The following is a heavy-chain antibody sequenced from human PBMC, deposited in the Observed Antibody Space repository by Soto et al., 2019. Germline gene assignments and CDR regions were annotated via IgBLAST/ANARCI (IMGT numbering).Heavy chain of an antibody. D-gene: IGHD2-2*01. J-gene: IGHJ2*01. CDR2: IITLLNRT. CDR1: GGTFTYYS. V-gene: IGHV1-69*02. CDR3: ASLSLDKTLVIPATMAYCDL. Sequence: QVQLVQSGAEVKKPGSSVKVSCMASGGTFTYYSFNWVRRAPGQGLEWMGRIITLLNRTTYAQKFQDRVTTTANKPAGAAYMERSRLGADAAAVYCGASLSLDKTLVIPATMAYCDLWGRGTLVTVS.